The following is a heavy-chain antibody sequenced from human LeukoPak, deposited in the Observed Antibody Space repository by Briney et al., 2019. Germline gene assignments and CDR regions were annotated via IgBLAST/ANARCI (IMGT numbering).Heavy chain of an antibody. CDR2: IWYDGSNK. CDR3: ARDAPVEMATISWFDP. D-gene: IGHD5-24*01. CDR1: GFTFSSYG. J-gene: IGHJ5*02. V-gene: IGHV3-33*01. Sequence: GGSPRLSCAASGFTFSSYGMHWVRQAPGKGLEWVAVIWYDGSNKYYADSVKGRFTISRDNSKNTLYLQMNSLRAEDTAVYYCARDAPVEMATISWFDPWGQGTLVTVSS.